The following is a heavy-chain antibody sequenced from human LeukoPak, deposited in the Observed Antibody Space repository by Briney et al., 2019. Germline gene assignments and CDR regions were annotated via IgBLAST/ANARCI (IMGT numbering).Heavy chain of an antibody. Sequence: PGGSLRLSCAAPGFSVSSNYMSWVRQAPGKGLEWVSVIYVGGSTNYADSVKGRFTISRDNSKNTLYLQMNSLRAEDTAVYYCARDSYHDYWGQGTLVTVSS. J-gene: IGHJ4*02. CDR1: GFSVSSNY. V-gene: IGHV3-53*01. D-gene: IGHD2-2*01. CDR2: IYVGGST. CDR3: ARDSYHDY.